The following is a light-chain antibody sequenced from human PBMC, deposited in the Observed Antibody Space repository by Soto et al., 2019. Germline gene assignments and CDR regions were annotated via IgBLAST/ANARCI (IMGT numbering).Light chain of an antibody. V-gene: IGKV3D-7*01. Sequence: EIVLTQSPGTLSLSPGERATLSCRASQSVSNNYLAWYQQKPGQAPRLLIYGASTRATSIPARFSGSGSGTDFTLTISSLQPEDFAVYYCQQDYNLPQTFGQGTKVDIK. CDR2: GAS. CDR3: QQDYNLPQT. CDR1: QSVSNNY. J-gene: IGKJ1*01.